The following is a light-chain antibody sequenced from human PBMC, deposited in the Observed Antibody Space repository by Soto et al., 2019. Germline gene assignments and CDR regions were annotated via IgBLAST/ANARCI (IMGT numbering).Light chain of an antibody. CDR3: QRYVTWTLS. V-gene: IGKV3-15*01. CDR2: DAS. CDR1: QHVSSN. J-gene: IGKJ4*01. Sequence: EIVMTQSPATLSVSPGESATLSCRASQHVSSNLACYQQKPGQAPRLLIYDASTSPSGIPARFSGSGSGTELSFGFISLQSEDVSVHFCQRYVTWTLSCGGGPTVDI.